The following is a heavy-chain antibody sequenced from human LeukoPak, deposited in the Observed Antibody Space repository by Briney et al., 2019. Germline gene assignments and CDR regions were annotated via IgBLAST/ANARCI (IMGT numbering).Heavy chain of an antibody. J-gene: IGHJ4*02. CDR1: GFTFSSYG. D-gene: IGHD4/OR15-4a*01. Sequence: GGSLRLSCAASGFTFSSYGMSWVRQAPGKGLEWVSGISDSGVSTYSADSVKGRFTISRDNSKSTLYLQMNSLRAEDTAVYYCAKKDSGANYDLDYWGQGTLVTVSS. V-gene: IGHV3-23*01. CDR2: ISDSGVST. CDR3: AKKDSGANYDLDY.